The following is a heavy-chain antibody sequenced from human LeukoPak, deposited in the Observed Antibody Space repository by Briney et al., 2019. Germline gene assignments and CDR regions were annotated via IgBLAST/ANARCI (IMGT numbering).Heavy chain of an antibody. CDR1: GFTFSSYW. D-gene: IGHD3-16*01. CDR3: AKDPQLGFSFDY. V-gene: IGHV3-74*01. J-gene: IGHJ4*02. Sequence: PGGSLRLSCAASGFTFSSYWMHWVRQAPGKGLVWVSRINSDGSSTSYADSVKGRFTISRDNSKNTRYLQMNSLRAEDTAVYYCAKDPQLGFSFDYWGQGTLVTVSS. CDR2: INSDGSST.